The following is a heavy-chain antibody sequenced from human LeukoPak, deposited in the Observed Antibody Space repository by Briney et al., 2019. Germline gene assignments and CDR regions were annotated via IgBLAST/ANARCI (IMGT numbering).Heavy chain of an antibody. J-gene: IGHJ5*02. CDR1: GFTFSSYG. D-gene: IGHD3-10*01. Sequence: GGPLRLSCAASGFTFSSYGMHWVRQAPGKGLEWVAVISYDGSNKYYADSVKGRFTISRDNSKNTLYLQMNSLRAEDTAVYYCAKGAGGPYNWFDPWGQGTLVTVSS. V-gene: IGHV3-30*18. CDR3: AKGAGGPYNWFDP. CDR2: ISYDGSNK.